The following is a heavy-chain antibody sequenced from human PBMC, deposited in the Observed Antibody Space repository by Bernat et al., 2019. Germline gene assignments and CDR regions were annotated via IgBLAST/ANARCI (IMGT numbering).Heavy chain of an antibody. CDR3: AGDPADSLTRNWFDP. CDR1: GFTFSDFS. J-gene: IGHJ5*02. V-gene: IGHV3-21*05. CDR2: ISRISSHI. Sequence: EMQLVESGGGLVKPGGSLRLSCTASGFTFSDFSMNWVRQAPGKGLEWLSYISRISSHIYYADSVKGRFTISRDTAKSTLYLQMNSLRADDTAVYYCAGDPADSLTRNWFDPWGQGTLVTVSS. D-gene: IGHD4-4*01.